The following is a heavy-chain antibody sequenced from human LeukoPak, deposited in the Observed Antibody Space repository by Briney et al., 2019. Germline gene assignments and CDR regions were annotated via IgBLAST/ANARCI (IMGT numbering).Heavy chain of an antibody. V-gene: IGHV3-30*02. CDR2: IRYDGSNK. CDR3: AKDPQMYYYDSSGYYSYFDY. D-gene: IGHD3-22*01. Sequence: GGSLRLSCAASGFTFSSYGMHWVRQAPGKGLEWVAFIRYDGSNKYYADSVKGRFTISRDNSKNTLYLQMNSLRAEDTAVYYCAKDPQMYYYDSSGYYSYFDYWGQGTLVTVSS. CDR1: GFTFSSYG. J-gene: IGHJ4*02.